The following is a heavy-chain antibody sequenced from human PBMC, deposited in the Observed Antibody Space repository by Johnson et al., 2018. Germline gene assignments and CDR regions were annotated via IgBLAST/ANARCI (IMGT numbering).Heavy chain of an antibody. CDR1: GFTFGSYA. D-gene: IGHD6-13*01. CDR2: ISGTGGGT. Sequence: VQLVESGGGLVQPGGSLRLSFAASGFTFGSYAMNWVRQAPGKGLEWVSTISGTGGGTYYADSVKGRFTISRDNSMNTLYLRMNGLRAEDTAVYYCAKLSGWYPDYFQHWGQGTLVTVSS. V-gene: IGHV3-23*04. CDR3: AKLSGWYPDYFQH. J-gene: IGHJ1*01.